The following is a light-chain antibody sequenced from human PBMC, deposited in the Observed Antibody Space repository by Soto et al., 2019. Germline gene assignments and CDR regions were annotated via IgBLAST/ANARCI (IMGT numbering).Light chain of an antibody. Sequence: VLTQSPATLSLSPGAMATLSCRTSQSVSAYLGWYQQKPGQAARLLIYDASTRATGVPARISGSGSGTDFTLTISSLEPEDFAVYYCQQHSNWPITFGQGTQREIK. CDR2: DAS. CDR1: QSVSAY. J-gene: IGKJ5*01. V-gene: IGKV3-11*01. CDR3: QQHSNWPIT.